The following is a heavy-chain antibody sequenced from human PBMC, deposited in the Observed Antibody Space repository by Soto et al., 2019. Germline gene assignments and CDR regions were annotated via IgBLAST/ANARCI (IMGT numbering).Heavy chain of an antibody. CDR2: ISDRGDI. CDR3: ARGRHWFGP. V-gene: IGHV4-59*08. CDR1: GISITSSY. Sequence: SETLSLTCTVSGISITSSYWNWFRQSPGKGLEWIGQISDRGDINYNPPLESRVAISTDTSKNQVSLTLTAVNAADTAVYFCARGRHWFGPWGLGTLVTVSS. J-gene: IGHJ5*02.